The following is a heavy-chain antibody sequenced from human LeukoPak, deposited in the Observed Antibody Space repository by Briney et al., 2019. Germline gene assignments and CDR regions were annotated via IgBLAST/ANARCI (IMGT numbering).Heavy chain of an antibody. CDR2: IYYSGST. J-gene: IGHJ4*02. Sequence: PSETLSLTCTVSGGSIRSSYYYWGWIRQPPGKGLEWIGYIYYSGSTYYNPSLKSRVTISVDTSKNQFSLKLSSVTAADTAVYYCAREDGDYFDYWGQGTLVTVSS. CDR1: GGSIRSSYYY. CDR3: AREDGDYFDY. V-gene: IGHV4-31*03. D-gene: IGHD4-17*01.